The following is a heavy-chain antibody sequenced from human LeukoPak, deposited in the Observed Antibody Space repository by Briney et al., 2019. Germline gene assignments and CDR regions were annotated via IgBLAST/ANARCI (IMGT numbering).Heavy chain of an antibody. CDR2: IYYSGST. CDR1: GGSISSSSYY. V-gene: IGHV4-39*07. D-gene: IGHD2-2*01. CDR3: ARENVVVPAAVDY. J-gene: IGHJ4*02. Sequence: SETLSLTCTVSGGSISSSSYYWGWIRQPPGKGLEWIGSIYYSGSTYYNPSLKSRVTISVDTSKNQFSLKLSSVTAADTAVYYCARENVVVPAAVDYWGQGTLVTVSS.